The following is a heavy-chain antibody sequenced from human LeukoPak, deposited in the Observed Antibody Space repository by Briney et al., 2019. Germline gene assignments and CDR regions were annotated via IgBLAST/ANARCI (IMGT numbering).Heavy chain of an antibody. CDR2: IKQDGGDI. D-gene: IGHD4-17*01. CDR3: TRDALYGDPSYYYMDV. V-gene: IGHV3-7*01. CDR1: GFTFNGFW. Sequence: RGSLRLSCAASGFTFNGFWMSWVRQAPGKGLEWVANIKQDGGDIYYLGSVRGRFTISRDNAMNSLYLQMNSLRAEDTAVYYCTRDALYGDPSYYYMDVWGKGTTVTVSS. J-gene: IGHJ6*03.